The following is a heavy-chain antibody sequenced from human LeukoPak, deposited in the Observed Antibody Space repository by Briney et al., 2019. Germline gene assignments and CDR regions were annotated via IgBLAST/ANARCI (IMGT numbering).Heavy chain of an antibody. CDR3: ARAHIRYDSSGYYLWDY. CDR1: GYTFTSYG. D-gene: IGHD3-22*01. Sequence: ASVKVSCKASGYTFTSYGISWVRQAPGHGLEWMGWISAYNGNTNYAQKLQGRVTMTTDTSTSTAYMELRSLRSDDTAVYYCARAHIRYDSSGYYLWDYWGQGTLVTVSS. J-gene: IGHJ4*02. CDR2: ISAYNGNT. V-gene: IGHV1-18*01.